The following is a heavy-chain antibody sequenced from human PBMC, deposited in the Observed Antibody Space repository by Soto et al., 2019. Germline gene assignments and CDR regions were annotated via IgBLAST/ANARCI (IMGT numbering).Heavy chain of an antibody. CDR3: ARDHGGSIDY. J-gene: IGHJ4*02. V-gene: IGHV4-31*03. CDR1: GVSISRGGYY. CDR2: IYYSGST. Sequence: TLSLTCTVSGVSISRGGYYWSWIRQHPGKGLEWIGYIYYSGSTYYNPSLKSRVTISADTSKNQFSLKLSSVTAADTAVYYCARDHGGSIDYWCQGTLVTVSS.